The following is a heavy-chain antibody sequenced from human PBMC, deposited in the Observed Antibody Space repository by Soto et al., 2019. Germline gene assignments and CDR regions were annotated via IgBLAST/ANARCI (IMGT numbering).Heavy chain of an antibody. Sequence: SETLSLTCTVSGGSISSYYWSWIRQPPGKGLEWIGYIYYSGSTKYNPSPKSRVTISLDTSKNQFSLTLSSVTAAVPAVYYCARRWQGLDLDYFIYWGQGTLVTFSS. CDR2: IYYSGST. CDR3: ARRWQGLDLDYFIY. CDR1: GGSISSYY. D-gene: IGHD6-19*01. V-gene: IGHV4-59*01. J-gene: IGHJ4*02.